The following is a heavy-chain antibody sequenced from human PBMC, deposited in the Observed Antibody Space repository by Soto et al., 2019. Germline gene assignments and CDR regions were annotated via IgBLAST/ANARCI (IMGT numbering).Heavy chain of an antibody. D-gene: IGHD3-16*01. CDR1: GGSINGYY. CDR2: IYATGNT. J-gene: IGHJ4*02. Sequence: SETLSLTCTVSGGSINGYYWSWIRQPAGKGMEWIGRIYATGNTNYNPSLKSRVTMSADSSGIHFSLKLRSVTAADTAVYYCARFAHDSYFDYWGQGILVT. CDR3: ARFAHDSYFDY. V-gene: IGHV4-4*07.